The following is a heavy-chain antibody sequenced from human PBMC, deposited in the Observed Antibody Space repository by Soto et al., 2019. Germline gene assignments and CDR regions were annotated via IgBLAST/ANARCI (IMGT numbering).Heavy chain of an antibody. J-gene: IGHJ4*02. Sequence: SETLSLTCTVSGGSISSSSYYWGWIRQPPGKGLEWIGSIYYSGSTYYNPSLKSRVTISVDTSKNQFSLKLSSVTAADTAVYYCARHLGYSYGPTDYWGQGTLVTVSS. CDR1: GGSISSSSYY. V-gene: IGHV4-39*01. CDR3: ARHLGYSYGPTDY. CDR2: IYYSGST. D-gene: IGHD5-18*01.